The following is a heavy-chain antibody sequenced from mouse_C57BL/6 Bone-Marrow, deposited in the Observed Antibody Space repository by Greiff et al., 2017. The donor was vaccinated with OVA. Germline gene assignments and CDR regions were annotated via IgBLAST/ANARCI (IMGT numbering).Heavy chain of an antibody. J-gene: IGHJ3*01. D-gene: IGHD3-1*01. CDR1: GYTFTSYW. CDR2: IYPGSGST. V-gene: IGHV1-55*01. CDR3: ARRFGELLAY. Sequence: QVQLQQPGAELVKPGASVKMSCKASGYTFTSYWITWVKQRPGQGLEWIGDIYPGSGSTNYNEKFKSKATLTADTSSSTAYMQLSSLTSEDSAVYFCARRFGELLAYWGQGTLVTVSA.